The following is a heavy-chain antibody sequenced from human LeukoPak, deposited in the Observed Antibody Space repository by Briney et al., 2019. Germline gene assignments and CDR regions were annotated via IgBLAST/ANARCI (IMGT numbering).Heavy chain of an antibody. J-gene: IGHJ3*02. CDR1: GYTFTSYD. D-gene: IGHD6-6*01. V-gene: IGHV1-8*03. CDR3: ARTKAHADAFDI. CDR2: MNPNSGNT. Sequence: ASVKVSCKASGYTFTSYDINWVRQATGQGLEWMGWMNPNSGNTGYAQKFQGRVTITRNTSISTAYMELSSLRSEDTAVYYCARTKAHADAFDIWGQGTMVTVSS.